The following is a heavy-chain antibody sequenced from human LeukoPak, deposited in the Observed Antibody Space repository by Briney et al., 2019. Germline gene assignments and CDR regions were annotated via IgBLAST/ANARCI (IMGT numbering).Heavy chain of an antibody. D-gene: IGHD6-6*01. V-gene: IGHV3-30-3*02. CDR1: GFTFSSYA. CDR3: AEGRLEYSSSRTYYYYMDV. J-gene: IGHJ6*03. Sequence: PGGSLRLSCAASGFTFSSYAMYWVRQAPGKGLECMAVISYAGSNKYYADSVKGRFTISRDNSKNTLYLQMNSLRAEDTAVYYCAEGRLEYSSSRTYYYYMDVWGKGTTVTVSS. CDR2: ISYAGSNK.